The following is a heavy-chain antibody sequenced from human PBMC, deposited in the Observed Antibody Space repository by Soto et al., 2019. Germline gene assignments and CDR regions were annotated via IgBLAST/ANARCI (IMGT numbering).Heavy chain of an antibody. D-gene: IGHD6-6*01. Sequence: QVQLVQSGAEVKKPGASVKVSCKASGYTFTDYRMIWVRQAPGQGLEWMGIINPSGGSTNYAPNFQGRGTLTRDSFTSTVYMELSSLRSEDTAVYYCARPAGRLANWFDPWGQGTLVTVSS. J-gene: IGHJ5*02. CDR2: INPSGGST. V-gene: IGHV1-46*01. CDR1: GYTFTDYR. CDR3: ARPAGRLANWFDP.